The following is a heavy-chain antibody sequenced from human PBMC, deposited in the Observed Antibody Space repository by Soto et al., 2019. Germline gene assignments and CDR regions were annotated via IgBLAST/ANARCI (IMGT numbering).Heavy chain of an antibody. CDR3: ARDLGSTTHGYYYGMDV. CDR1: GFTFSSYS. CDR2: ISSSSSTI. Sequence: GGSLRLSCAASGFTFSSYSMNWVRQAPGKGLEWVSYISSSSSTIYYADSVKGRFTISRDNAKNSLYLQMNSLRDEDTAVYYCARDLGSTTHGYYYGMDVWGQGTTVTVSS. J-gene: IGHJ6*02. D-gene: IGHD2-2*01. V-gene: IGHV3-48*02.